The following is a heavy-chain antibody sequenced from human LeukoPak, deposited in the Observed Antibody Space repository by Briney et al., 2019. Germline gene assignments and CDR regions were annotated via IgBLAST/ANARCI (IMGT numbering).Heavy chain of an antibody. D-gene: IGHD3-22*01. CDR2: ISISGSTI. J-gene: IGHJ3*01. Sequence: GGSLRLSCAASGFTFSSYEMNWVRPAPGKGLEWISYISISGSTIYYADSVKGRFTISRGHAKKSLYLPMNSPRAEDTAVYYCGRGSSAGYHYNAFDVWGQGTMVTVSS. CDR3: GRGSSAGYHYNAFDV. V-gene: IGHV3-48*03. CDR1: GFTFSSYE.